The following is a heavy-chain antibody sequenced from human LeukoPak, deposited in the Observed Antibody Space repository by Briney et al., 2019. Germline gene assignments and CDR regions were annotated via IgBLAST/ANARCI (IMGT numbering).Heavy chain of an antibody. Sequence: GASVKVSCKASGGTFSSYAISWVRQAPGQGLEWMGWISAYNGNTNYAQKFQGRVTITRDTSASTAYMELSSLRSEDTAVYYCARGDLSWNPGAWGQGTLVTVSS. CDR1: GGTFSSYA. CDR2: ISAYNGNT. D-gene: IGHD1-1*01. V-gene: IGHV1-18*01. J-gene: IGHJ5*02. CDR3: ARGDLSWNPGA.